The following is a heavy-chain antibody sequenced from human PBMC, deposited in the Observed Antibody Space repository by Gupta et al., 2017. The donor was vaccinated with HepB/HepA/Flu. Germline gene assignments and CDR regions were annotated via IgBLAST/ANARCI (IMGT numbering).Heavy chain of an antibody. Sequence: QVQLVQSGAEVKKSGASVKVSCKASGYNLIHYGFTWVRQDPGQGLEWMEWLSPYKGQTNSARKFKDRATRTTDTSANTVYMELRSLRSDDPDVYFCARVVIHCSWGTGDPPTDAFDMWGQGTMVTVSS. CDR1: GYNLIHYG. V-gene: IGHV1-18*01. CDR2: LSPYKGQT. J-gene: IGHJ3*02. D-gene: IGHD2-15*01. CDR3: ARVVIHCSWGTGDPPTDAFDM.